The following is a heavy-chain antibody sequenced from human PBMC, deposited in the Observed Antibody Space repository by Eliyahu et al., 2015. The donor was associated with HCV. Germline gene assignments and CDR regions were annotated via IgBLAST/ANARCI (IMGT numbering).Heavy chain of an antibody. Sequence: EVRLVESGXGLVNPGGSLXLSCAAXGXXPXTYNMNWVRQAPGKGLEWVSSISSGSSYIYYADSVKGRFTISRDNARNSLYLQMNSLRAEDTAVYYCAREGSSGYYYGAFDIWGQGTMVTVSS. CDR1: GXXPXTYN. D-gene: IGHD3-22*01. CDR2: ISSGSSYI. J-gene: IGHJ3*02. V-gene: IGHV3-21*01. CDR3: AREGSSGYYYGAFDI.